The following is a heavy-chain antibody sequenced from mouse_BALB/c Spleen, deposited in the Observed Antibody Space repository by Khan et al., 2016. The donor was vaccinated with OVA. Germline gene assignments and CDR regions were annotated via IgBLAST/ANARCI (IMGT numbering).Heavy chain of an antibody. CDR1: GYAITSDYA. D-gene: IGHD2-14*01. CDR3: ARSLYYSYGYALDC. V-gene: IGHV3-2*02. J-gene: IGHJ4*01. CDR2: ISSTGST. Sequence: QLGESGPGLVKPSQSLSLACTVTGYAITSDYAWNWIRQFPGNKLEWMGYISSTGSTSYNPSLKSRISITRDTSKNQFFLQLKSVTTEDTATYYCARSLYYSYGYALDCWGRGTSVTVSS.